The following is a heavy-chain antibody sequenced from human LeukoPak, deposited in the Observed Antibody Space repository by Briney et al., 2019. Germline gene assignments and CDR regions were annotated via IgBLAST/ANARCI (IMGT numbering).Heavy chain of an antibody. Sequence: GGPLRLSCAASGLTFNNHAMSWVRQSPGKGLEWVSVISGNGDSTQYAESVKGRFTISRDNSKNTVHLQMSSLRGEDTAVYFCAKGCSGIYCLGYYYLDVWGKGTTVTVSS. J-gene: IGHJ6*03. CDR2: ISGNGDST. CDR3: AKGCSGIYCLGYYYLDV. V-gene: IGHV3-23*01. D-gene: IGHD1-26*01. CDR1: GLTFNNHA.